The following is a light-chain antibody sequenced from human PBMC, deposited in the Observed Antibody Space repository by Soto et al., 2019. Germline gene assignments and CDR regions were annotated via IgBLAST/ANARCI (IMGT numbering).Light chain of an antibody. V-gene: IGKV1-39*02. CDR3: QVYGPSPPIT. J-gene: IGKJ5*01. CDR1: QSITTF. CDR2: AAS. Sequence: DIQVTQSPSSLSASVGDRVTITCRASQSITTFLNWYQQKPGNAPKLLIYAASSLQTGVPSRFSGSGSGTDFTLTISRLEPEDFAVFYCQVYGPSPPITFGQGTRLEIK.